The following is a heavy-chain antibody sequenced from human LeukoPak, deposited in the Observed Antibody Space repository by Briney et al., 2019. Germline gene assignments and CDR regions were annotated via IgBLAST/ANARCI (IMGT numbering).Heavy chain of an antibody. D-gene: IGHD3-10*01. J-gene: IGHJ5*02. CDR2: INPSGGST. V-gene: IGHV1-46*01. CDR3: ARDSEAYYYGSGSYEYNWFDP. CDR1: GYTFTSYY. Sequence: ASVKVSCKASGYTFTSYYMHWVRQAPGQGLEWMGIINPSGGSTSYAQKFQGRVTMTRDTSTSTVYMELRSLRSDDTAVYYCARDSEAYYYGSGSYEYNWFDPWGQGTLVTVSS.